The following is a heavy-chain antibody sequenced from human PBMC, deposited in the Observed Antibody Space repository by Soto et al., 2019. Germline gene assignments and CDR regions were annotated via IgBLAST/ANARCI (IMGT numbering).Heavy chain of an antibody. D-gene: IGHD5-18*01. J-gene: IGHJ4*02. CDR2: IYHSGST. CDR1: GGSISSGGYS. V-gene: IGHV4-30-2*01. CDR3: ARAQRSWGYSYGYDLVH. Sequence: SETLSLTCAVSGGSISSGGYSWSWIRQPPGKGREWIGYIYHSGSTYYNPSLKSRVTISVDRSKNQFSLKLSSVTAADTAVYYCARAQRSWGYSYGYDLVHWGQGTLVTVSS.